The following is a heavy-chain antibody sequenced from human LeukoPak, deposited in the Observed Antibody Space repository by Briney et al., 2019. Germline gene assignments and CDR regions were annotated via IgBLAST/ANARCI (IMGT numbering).Heavy chain of an antibody. CDR1: GGSISSSSYY. V-gene: IGHV4-39*01. D-gene: IGHD3-9*01. CDR2: IYYSGST. CDR3: ARHVGFDWLLYGYFDY. Sequence: PSETLSLTCTVSGGSISSSSYYWGWIRQPPGKGLEWIGSIYYSGSTYYNPSLKSRVTISVDTSKNQFSLKLSSVTAADTAVYYCARHVGFDWLLYGYFDYWGQGTLVTVSS. J-gene: IGHJ4*02.